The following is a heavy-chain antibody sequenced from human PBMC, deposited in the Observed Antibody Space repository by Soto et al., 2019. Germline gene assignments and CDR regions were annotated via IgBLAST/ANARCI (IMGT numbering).Heavy chain of an antibody. Sequence: ASVKVSCKASGYTFTSYGISWVRQAPGQGLEWMGWISAYNGNTNYAQKLQGRVTMTTDTSTSTAYMELRSLRSDDTAVYYCARDRRQPASSDTSDYYYGMDVWGQGTTVTVSS. CDR3: ARDRRQPASSDTSDYYYGMDV. V-gene: IGHV1-18*01. CDR2: ISAYNGNT. CDR1: GYTFTSYG. D-gene: IGHD6-19*01. J-gene: IGHJ6*02.